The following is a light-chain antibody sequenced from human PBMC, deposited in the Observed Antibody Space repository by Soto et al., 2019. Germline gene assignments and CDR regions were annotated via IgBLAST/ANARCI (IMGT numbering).Light chain of an antibody. CDR1: QRLNSE. V-gene: IGKV1-5*03. CDR3: QQYNDYPLT. J-gene: IGKJ4*01. Sequence: DIQMTQSPSTLSASVGDRGTLTCRASQRLNSELAWYQQKPGKAPNLLIYQASSLKGGVPSRFTGTGSGTEFTFTISSLQPGDSATYYCQQYNDYPLTFGGGTKVEIK. CDR2: QAS.